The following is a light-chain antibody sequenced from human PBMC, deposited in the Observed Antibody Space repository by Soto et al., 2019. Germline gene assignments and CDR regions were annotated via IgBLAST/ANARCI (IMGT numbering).Light chain of an antibody. J-gene: IGLJ3*02. CDR1: TGAVTSGYY. V-gene: IGLV7-43*01. CDR3: LLYYGGAPV. CDR2: STS. Sequence: QAVVTQEPSLTVSPGGTVTLTCASSTGAVTSGYYPNWFQQKPGQAPRALIYSTSNKQSWTPARFSGSLLGGKAALTLSGVQPEDEAEYYCLLYYGGAPVFGGGTKLT.